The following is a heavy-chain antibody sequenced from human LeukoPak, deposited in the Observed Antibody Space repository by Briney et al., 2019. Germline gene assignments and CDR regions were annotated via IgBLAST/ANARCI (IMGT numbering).Heavy chain of an antibody. CDR3: ARDEDYGDYVYFDY. J-gene: IGHJ4*02. D-gene: IGHD4-17*01. CDR1: GYTFTSYG. CDR2: ISAYNGNT. Sequence: ASVKVSCKASGYTFTSYGISWVRQAPGQGLEWMGWISAYNGNTNYAQKLQGRVTMTTDTSTSTVYMELRSLRSDDTAVYYCARDEDYGDYVYFDYWGQGTLVTVSS. V-gene: IGHV1-18*01.